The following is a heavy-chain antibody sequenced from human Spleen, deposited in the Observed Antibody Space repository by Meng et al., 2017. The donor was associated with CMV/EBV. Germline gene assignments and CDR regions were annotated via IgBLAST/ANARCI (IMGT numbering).Heavy chain of an antibody. Sequence: GGSLRLSCAASGFTFNVYSINWVRQAPGRGLEWISYISRSNSIYYADSVKGRFTISRDNSKNSLYLEMNNPRVEDTAVYYCARAGLGDLLDYWGQGTLVTVSS. CDR2: ISRSNSI. D-gene: IGHD2-21*02. CDR3: ARAGLGDLLDY. J-gene: IGHJ4*02. V-gene: IGHV3-69-1*01. CDR1: GFTFNVYS.